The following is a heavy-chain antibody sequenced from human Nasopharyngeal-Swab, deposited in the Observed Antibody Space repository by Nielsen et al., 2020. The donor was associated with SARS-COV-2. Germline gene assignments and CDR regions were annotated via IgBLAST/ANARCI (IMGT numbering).Heavy chain of an antibody. V-gene: IGHV4-31*03. J-gene: IGHJ4*02. D-gene: IGHD5-24*01. CDR1: GGSISSGGYY. CDR3: ASLRGDGYNDLDY. CDR2: IYYSGST. Sequence: SETLSLTCTVSGGSISSGGYYWSWIRQHPGKGLEWIGYIYYSGSTYYNPSLKSRVTISVDTSKNQFSLKLSSVTAADTAVYYCASLRGDGYNDLDYWGQGTLVTVSS.